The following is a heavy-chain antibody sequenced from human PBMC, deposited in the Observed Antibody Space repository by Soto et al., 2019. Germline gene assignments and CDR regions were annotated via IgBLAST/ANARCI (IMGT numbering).Heavy chain of an antibody. J-gene: IGHJ4*02. CDR3: ARGGALRPNGHVPLAF. D-gene: IGHD3-16*01. Sequence: QLQLRASGSRLVQPSQTLTLTCSVSGDSITSGSYSWSWIRQAPGKGLEWLGNIHDTGYTACNPSLRRRLTMPVETSQNHFALDVTSVTSADTAVYYCARGGALRPNGHVPLAFWGRGTLGTVSS. V-gene: IGHV4-30-2*01. CDR2: IHDTGYT. CDR1: GDSITSGSYS.